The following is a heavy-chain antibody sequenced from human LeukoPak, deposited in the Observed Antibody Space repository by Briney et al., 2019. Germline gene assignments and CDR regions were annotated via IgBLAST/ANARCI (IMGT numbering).Heavy chain of an antibody. CDR1: GFSFTSYW. J-gene: IGHJ4*02. CDR3: ARSMFGEPPHLDY. Sequence: KSGESPKISCMGSGFSFTSYWVGWVRQMPGKGLEWMGIIYPGDSDTRYSPSFQGQVTISADKSISTAYLQWSSLKASDTAMYYCARSMFGEPPHLDYWGQGTLVTVSS. D-gene: IGHD3-10*02. V-gene: IGHV5-51*01. CDR2: IYPGDSDT.